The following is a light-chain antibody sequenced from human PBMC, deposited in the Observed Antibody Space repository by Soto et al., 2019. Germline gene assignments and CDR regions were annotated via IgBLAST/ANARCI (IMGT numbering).Light chain of an antibody. J-gene: IGLJ1*01. CDR3: SSYTSASTLLYL. Sequence: QSVLTQPASVSGSPGQSNTISCTGTSSDVGGYNYVSWYQQHPGIAPKLLIYGVTNRPSGVSTRFSGSKSGNTASLTISGLQAEDEADYHCSSYTSASTLLYLFGTGTKVTVL. CDR2: GVT. CDR1: SSDVGGYNY. V-gene: IGLV2-14*01.